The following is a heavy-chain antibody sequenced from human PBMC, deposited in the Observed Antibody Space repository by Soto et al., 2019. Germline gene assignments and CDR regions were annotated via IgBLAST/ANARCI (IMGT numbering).Heavy chain of an antibody. V-gene: IGHV4-39*01. Sequence: QLQLQESGPGLVKPSETLSLTCTVSGGSISSSSYYWGWIRQPLGKGLEWIGSIYYSGSTYSNPSLKSRVTMTVATSKNQFSRKLRSVTAADTAVYYCARHTWGRQRGWFDPWGQGTLVTVSS. CDR1: GGSISSSSYY. CDR3: ARHTWGRQRGWFDP. J-gene: IGHJ5*02. D-gene: IGHD2-2*01. CDR2: IYYSGST.